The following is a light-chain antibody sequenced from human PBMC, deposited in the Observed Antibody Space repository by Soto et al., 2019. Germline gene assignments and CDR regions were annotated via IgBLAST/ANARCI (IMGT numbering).Light chain of an antibody. CDR3: AAWDDSLSGVV. V-gene: IGLV1-47*01. CDR1: SSNIGSNY. CDR2: RSN. J-gene: IGLJ2*01. Sequence: QPVLTQSPSASGTPGQRVTISCSGSSSNIGSNYVYWYQQLPGTAPRLLIYRSNQRPSGVPDRISASQSGTSASLAISGLRSEDESDYYCAAWDDSLSGVVFGGGTKLTVL.